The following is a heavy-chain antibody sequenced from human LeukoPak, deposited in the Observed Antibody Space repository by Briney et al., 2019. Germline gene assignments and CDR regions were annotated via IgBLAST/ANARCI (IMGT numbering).Heavy chain of an antibody. CDR1: GFTFSSYA. D-gene: IGHD2-2*01. J-gene: IGHJ4*02. Sequence: GRSLRLSCAASGFTFSSYAMSWVRPAPGKGLEWVSAISGSGGSTYYADSVKGRFTISRDNSKNTLYLQMNSLRAEDTAVYYCAKPRDIVVVPAATEFDYWGQGTLVTVSS. CDR2: ISGSGGST. CDR3: AKPRDIVVVPAATEFDY. V-gene: IGHV3-23*01.